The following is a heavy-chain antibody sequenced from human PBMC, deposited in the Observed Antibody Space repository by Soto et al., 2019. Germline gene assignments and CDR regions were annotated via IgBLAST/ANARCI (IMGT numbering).Heavy chain of an antibody. CDR1: GFTVSTYH. CDR2: IYSAGSA. J-gene: IGHJ6*02. Sequence: GGSLRLSCAASGFTVSTYHMSWVRQAPGKGLEWVSVIYSAGSADFADSVKVRFTLSRLSSKNTLYLQMNSLRVEDTALYYCARVNRRGYTGNDPPPLYYSGMDLWGQGTMVTVSS. D-gene: IGHD5-12*01. CDR3: ARVNRRGYTGNDPPPLYYSGMDL. V-gene: IGHV3-53*04.